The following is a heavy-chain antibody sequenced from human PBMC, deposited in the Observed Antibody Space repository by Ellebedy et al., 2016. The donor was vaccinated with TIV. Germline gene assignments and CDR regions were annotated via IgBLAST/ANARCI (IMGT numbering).Heavy chain of an antibody. V-gene: IGHV1-69*13. Sequence: SVKVSCXASGGTFSSYAISWVRQAPGQGLEWMGGIIPIFGTANYAQKFQGRVTITADESTSTAYMELSSLRSEDTAVYYCARVGARVGYYYMDVWGKGTTVTVSS. CDR2: IIPIFGTA. CDR3: ARVGARVGYYYMDV. CDR1: GGTFSSYA. J-gene: IGHJ6*03. D-gene: IGHD1-26*01.